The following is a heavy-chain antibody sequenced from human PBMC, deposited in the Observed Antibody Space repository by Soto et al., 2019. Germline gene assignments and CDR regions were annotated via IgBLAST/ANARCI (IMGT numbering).Heavy chain of an antibody. V-gene: IGHV1-2*02. CDR1: GYTFTGYY. J-gene: IGHJ4*02. CDR3: ASANIAVARTRSDSEY. Sequence: SVKVSCKASGYTFTGYYMHSVRQAPGQGLEWMGWINPNSGGKNYAQKFQGRVNMTRDTSISTDYMELSRLRSDDTAVYYCASANIAVARTRSDSEYLGQGTLVIVSS. CDR2: INPNSGGK. D-gene: IGHD6-19*01.